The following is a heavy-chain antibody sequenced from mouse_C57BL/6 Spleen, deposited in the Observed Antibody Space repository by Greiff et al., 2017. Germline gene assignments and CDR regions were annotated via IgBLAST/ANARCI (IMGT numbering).Heavy chain of an antibody. J-gene: IGHJ2*01. CDR1: GYTFTSYW. V-gene: IGHV1-52*01. CDR3: ARGITSVLAGGFDY. CDR2: IDPTDSGT. D-gene: IGHD1-1*01. Sequence: QVQLQQPGAELVRPGSSVKLSCKASGYTFTSYWMHWVKQRPIQGLEWIGNIDPTDSGTPYNQKFKDKATLTVDKSSSTAYMQLSSLTSEDSAVXSGARGITSVLAGGFDYWGQGTPVTVSA.